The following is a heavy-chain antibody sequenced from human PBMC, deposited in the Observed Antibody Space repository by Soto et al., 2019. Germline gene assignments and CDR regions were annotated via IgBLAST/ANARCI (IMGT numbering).Heavy chain of an antibody. CDR1: GFTFSSYA. J-gene: IGHJ6*02. D-gene: IGHD2-15*01. CDR3: AKDVVAAQSVIYYYYGMDV. CDR2: ISGSGGST. V-gene: IGHV3-23*01. Sequence: GGSLRLSCAASGFTFSSYAMSWVRQAPGKGLEWVSAISGSGGSTYYADSVKGRFTISRDNSKNTLYLQMNSLRAEDTAVYYCAKDVVAAQSVIYYYYGMDVWGQGTKVTAP.